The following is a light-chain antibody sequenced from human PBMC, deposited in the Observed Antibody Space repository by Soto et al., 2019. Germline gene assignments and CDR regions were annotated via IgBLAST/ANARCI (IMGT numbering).Light chain of an antibody. CDR1: QSIDNF. CDR3: QQSYSLPYT. Sequence: DIQMTQSPSSLSASVGDRVTITCRPSQSIDNFLNWYQQKPGKAPNLLIDAASSLQSGVSSRFSGSGSGTDFTLTISSLQPEDSATYYCQQSYSLPYTFGQGTKVEIK. V-gene: IGKV1-39*01. CDR2: AAS. J-gene: IGKJ2*01.